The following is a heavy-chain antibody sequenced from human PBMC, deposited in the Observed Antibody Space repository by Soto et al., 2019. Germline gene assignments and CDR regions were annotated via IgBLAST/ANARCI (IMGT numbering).Heavy chain of an antibody. V-gene: IGHV4-59*08. J-gene: IGHJ4*02. D-gene: IGHD6-13*01. CDR1: GGSISNYY. CDR2: IYYSGST. CDR3: ARHGPIAEAGTVFDY. Sequence: QVQLQESGPGLVKPSETLSLTCTVSGGSISNYYWSWIRQPPGKGLEWIGYIYYSGSTRYNPSLKSRVTISVETSKNQFSLELSSVTAADTSVYYCARHGPIAEAGTVFDYWGQGTLVTVSS.